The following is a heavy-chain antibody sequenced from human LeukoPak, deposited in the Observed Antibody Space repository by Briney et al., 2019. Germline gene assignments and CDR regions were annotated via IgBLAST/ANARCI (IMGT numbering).Heavy chain of an antibody. V-gene: IGHV3-23*01. CDR2: ISGNGGST. J-gene: IGHJ4*02. CDR1: GFTFSNFA. Sequence: GGSLRLSCAASGFTFSNFAMTWVRQAPGKGLEWVSGISGNGGSTYYADSVKGRFTISRDNSKNTLYLQINSLRAEDTAIYYCATGGDITGWYKGDFWGQGTLVTVSS. D-gene: IGHD6-19*01. CDR3: ATGGDITGWYKGDF.